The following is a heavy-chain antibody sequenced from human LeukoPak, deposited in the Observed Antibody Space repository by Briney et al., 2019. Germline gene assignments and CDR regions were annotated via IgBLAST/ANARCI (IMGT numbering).Heavy chain of an antibody. Sequence: GASVKVSCKASGGTFSSYAISWVRQATGQGLEWMGWMNPNSGNTGYAQKFQGRVTMTRNTSINTAYMELSSLKSEDTAVYYCVNVDVSGGYWGQGTLVTVSS. CDR2: MNPNSGNT. CDR3: VNVDVSGGY. D-gene: IGHD3-16*01. CDR1: GGTFSSYA. V-gene: IGHV1-8*02. J-gene: IGHJ4*02.